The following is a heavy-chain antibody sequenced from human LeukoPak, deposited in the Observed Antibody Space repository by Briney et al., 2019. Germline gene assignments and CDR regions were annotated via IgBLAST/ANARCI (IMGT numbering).Heavy chain of an antibody. Sequence: PSETLSLTCIVSGGSISSYYWSWIRQPPGKGLEWIGEINHRGSTNYNPSLKSRVTISVDTSKNQFSLKLSSVTAADTAVYYCARGGSIAVADYWGQGTLVTVSS. J-gene: IGHJ4*02. CDR3: ARGGSIAVADY. D-gene: IGHD6-19*01. V-gene: IGHV4-34*01. CDR2: INHRGST. CDR1: GGSISSYY.